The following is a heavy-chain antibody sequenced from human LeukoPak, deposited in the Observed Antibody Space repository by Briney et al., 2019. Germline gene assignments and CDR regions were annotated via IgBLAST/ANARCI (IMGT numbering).Heavy chain of an antibody. Sequence: PSETLSLTCAVYGGSFSGYYWSWIRQPPGKGLEWIGEINHSGSTNYNPSLKSRVTISVDTSKNQFSLKLSSVTAADTAVYYCARGDYDILTGEDIWGQGTMVTVSS. CDR1: GGSFSGYY. J-gene: IGHJ3*02. CDR2: INHSGST. CDR3: ARGDYDILTGEDI. V-gene: IGHV4-34*01. D-gene: IGHD3-9*01.